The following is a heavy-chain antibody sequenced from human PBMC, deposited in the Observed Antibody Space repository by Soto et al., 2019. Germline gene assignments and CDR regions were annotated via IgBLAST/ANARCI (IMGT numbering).Heavy chain of an antibody. J-gene: IGHJ4*02. CDR1: GFTFSSYA. D-gene: IGHD2-15*01. Sequence: GGSLRLSCAASGFTFSSYAMSWVRQAPGKGLEWVSAISGRSGSTYYADSVKGRLTISRANSKNTLSLQMNSLRAEDTAVYYCAKDQSEVVVAASFDYWGQGTLVTVSS. CDR2: ISGRSGST. V-gene: IGHV3-23*01. CDR3: AKDQSEVVVAASFDY.